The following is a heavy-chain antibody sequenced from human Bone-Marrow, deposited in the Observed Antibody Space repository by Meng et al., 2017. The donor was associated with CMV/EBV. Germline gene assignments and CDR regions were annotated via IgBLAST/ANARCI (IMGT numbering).Heavy chain of an antibody. CDR2: IYYSGST. CDR1: GGSISSSSYY. J-gene: IGHJ6*02. D-gene: IGHD3-3*01. CDR3: ARVGYYDFWSGYSFYQSGGMDV. Sequence: SETLSLTCTVSGGSISSSSYYWGWIRQPPGKGLEWIGSIYYSGSTYYNPSLKSRVTISVDTSKNQFSLKLSSVTAADTAVYYCARVGYYDFWSGYSFYQSGGMDVWGQGTTVTVYS. V-gene: IGHV4-39*01.